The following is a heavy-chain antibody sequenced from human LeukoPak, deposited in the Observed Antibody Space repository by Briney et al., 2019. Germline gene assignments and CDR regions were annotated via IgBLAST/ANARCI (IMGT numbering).Heavy chain of an antibody. CDR1: GFTFSSYA. V-gene: IGHV3-30*18. CDR2: ISYDGSNK. D-gene: IGHD6-13*01. Sequence: GGSLRLSCAASGFTFSSYAMHWVRQASGKGLEWVAVISYDGSNKYYADSVKGRFTISRDNSKNTLYLQMNSLRAEDTAVYYCAKGKGVAAAGYYYYYYGMDVWGQGTTVTVSS. CDR3: AKGKGVAAAGYYYYYYGMDV. J-gene: IGHJ6*02.